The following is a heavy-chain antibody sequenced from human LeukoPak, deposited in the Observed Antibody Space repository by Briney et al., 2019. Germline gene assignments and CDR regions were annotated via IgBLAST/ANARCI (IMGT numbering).Heavy chain of an antibody. Sequence: GGSLRLSCAASGFTFSSYAMSWVRQAPGKGLEWVSAISGSGGSTYYADSVKGRFTISRDNSKNTLYVQLNSLGTEDTAAYYCAKGSYYDSSGSFYFDYWGRGTLVTVSS. V-gene: IGHV3-23*01. CDR1: GFTFSSYA. J-gene: IGHJ4*02. CDR3: AKGSYYDSSGSFYFDY. D-gene: IGHD3-22*01. CDR2: ISGSGGST.